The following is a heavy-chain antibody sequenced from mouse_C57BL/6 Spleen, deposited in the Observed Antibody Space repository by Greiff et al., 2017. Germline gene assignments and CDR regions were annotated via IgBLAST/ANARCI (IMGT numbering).Heavy chain of an antibody. CDR1: GYTFTSYW. CDR2: IDPSDSYT. J-gene: IGHJ2*01. D-gene: IGHD1-1*01. CDR3: ARDISSSYYFDY. Sequence: QVQLQQPGAELVRPGTSVKLSCKASGYTFTSYWMHWVKQRPGQGLEWIGVIDPSDSYTNYNQKFKGKATLTVDTSSSTAYMQLSSLTSEDSAVYYCARDISSSYYFDYWGQGTTLTVSS. V-gene: IGHV1-59*01.